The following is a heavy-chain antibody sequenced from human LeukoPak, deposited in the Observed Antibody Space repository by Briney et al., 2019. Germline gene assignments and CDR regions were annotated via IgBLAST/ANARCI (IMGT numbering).Heavy chain of an antibody. CDR1: GFTFSSYG. CDR2: ISGSGGST. CDR3: AKEQRRRDGYNRGPIDY. D-gene: IGHD5-24*01. V-gene: IGHV3-23*01. J-gene: IGHJ4*02. Sequence: PGGSLRLSCAASGFTFSSYGMSWVRQAPGKGLEWVSAISGSGGSTYYADSVKGRFTISRDNSKNTLYLQMNSLRAEDTAVYYCAKEQRRRDGYNRGPIDYWGQGTLVTVSS.